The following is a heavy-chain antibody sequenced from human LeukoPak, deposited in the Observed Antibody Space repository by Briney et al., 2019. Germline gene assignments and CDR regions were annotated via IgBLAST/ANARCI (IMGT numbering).Heavy chain of an antibody. J-gene: IGHJ4*02. CDR3: TRDSGSYSSSYRFDS. D-gene: IGHD6-6*01. CDR1: GDSVSINSAA. CDR2: TYYNSKWYN. V-gene: IGHV6-1*01. Sequence: SQTLSLTFAISGDSVSINSAAWNWIRQSPSRGLEWLGRTYYNSKWYNDYAVSVKSLITINPDTSENQFSLQLNSVTPEDTAVYYCTRDSGSYSSSYRFDSWGQGTLVTVSS.